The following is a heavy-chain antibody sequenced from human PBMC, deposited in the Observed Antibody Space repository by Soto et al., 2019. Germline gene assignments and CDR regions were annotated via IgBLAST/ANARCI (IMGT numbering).Heavy chain of an antibody. CDR1: GYTFTSYG. CDR3: ARDWSRYYDSSGLMWFY. Sequence: ASVKVSCKASGYTFTSYGISWVRQVPGQGLEWVGWISAHNGDTRYAQNLQGRITMTTDTFTNTAYMELTSLTSDDTAVYYCARDWSRYYDSSGLMWFYWGQGTLVTVS. D-gene: IGHD3-22*01. CDR2: ISAHNGDT. J-gene: IGHJ4*02. V-gene: IGHV1-18*01.